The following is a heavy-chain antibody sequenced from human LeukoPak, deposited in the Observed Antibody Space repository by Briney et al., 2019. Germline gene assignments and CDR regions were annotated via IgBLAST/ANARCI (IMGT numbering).Heavy chain of an antibody. V-gene: IGHV3-53*01. CDR3: ATRIAVAGLDY. CDR2: IYSGGST. Sequence: GGSLRLSCAASGFTVSSNYMSWVRQAPGKGLEWVSVIYSGGSTYYADSVKGRFTISRDNSKNTLYLQMNSPRAEDTAVYYCATRIAVAGLDYWGQGTLVTVSS. CDR1: GFTVSSNY. D-gene: IGHD6-19*01. J-gene: IGHJ4*02.